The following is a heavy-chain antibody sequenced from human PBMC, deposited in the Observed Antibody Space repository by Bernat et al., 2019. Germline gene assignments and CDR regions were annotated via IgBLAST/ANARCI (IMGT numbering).Heavy chain of an antibody. J-gene: IGHJ4*02. CDR3: ARPPYSSSAH. V-gene: IGHV3-7*03. CDR1: GFTFSNYW. CDR2: IKHDGSEK. Sequence: EVQLVESGGGLVQPGGSLRLSCAASGFTFSNYWMTWVRQAPGKGLEWVANIKHDGSEKYYVDSVKGRFTISRDNAKNSLYLQINSLRAEDTAVYYCARPPYSSSAHWGQGTLVTVSS. D-gene: IGHD6-6*01.